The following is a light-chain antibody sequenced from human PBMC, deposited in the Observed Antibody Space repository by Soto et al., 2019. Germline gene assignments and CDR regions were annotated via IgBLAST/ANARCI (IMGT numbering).Light chain of an antibody. CDR1: QSISSY. Sequence: EIVLTQSPATLSLSPGERATLSCRASQSISSYLAWYQQKPGQAPRLLIYDASNRATGIPARFSGSGSGTDFTLTISSLEREDFAVYYCQLRSNWPLTFGPGTKVDIK. CDR2: DAS. V-gene: IGKV3-11*01. J-gene: IGKJ3*01. CDR3: QLRSNWPLT.